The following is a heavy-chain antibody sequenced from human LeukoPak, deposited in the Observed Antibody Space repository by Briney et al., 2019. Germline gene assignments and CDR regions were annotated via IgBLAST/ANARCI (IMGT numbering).Heavy chain of an antibody. CDR1: GYSFTGYY. Sequence: ASVKVSCKASGYSFTGYYMHWVRQTPGQGLGWMGWINPNTGDANYAQKFQGRVAMTRDTSISTAYMSLSGLTSDDTAVYYCARELRGLLDYFDYWGQGSLVTVSS. V-gene: IGHV1-2*02. J-gene: IGHJ4*02. D-gene: IGHD3-10*01. CDR2: INPNTGDA. CDR3: ARELRGLLDYFDY.